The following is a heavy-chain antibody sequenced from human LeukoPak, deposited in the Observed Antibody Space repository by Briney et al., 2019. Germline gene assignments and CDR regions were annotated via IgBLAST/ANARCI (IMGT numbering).Heavy chain of an antibody. J-gene: IGHJ6*03. CDR2: IWYDGSNK. Sequence: PGGSLRLSCAASGFTFSSYGMHWVRQAPGKGLEWVAVIWYDGSNKYYADSVKGRFTISRDNSKNTLYLQMNSLRAEDTAVYYCARDHLAVAGTGDYYYYYMDVWGKGTTVTVSS. CDR3: ARDHLAVAGTGDYYYYYMDV. V-gene: IGHV3-33*01. CDR1: GFTFSSYG. D-gene: IGHD6-19*01.